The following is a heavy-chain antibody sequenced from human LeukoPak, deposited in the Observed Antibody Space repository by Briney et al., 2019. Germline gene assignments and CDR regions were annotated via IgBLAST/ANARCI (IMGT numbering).Heavy chain of an antibody. CDR1: GFTFSSYG. CDR2: IRYDGSDK. J-gene: IGHJ4*02. V-gene: IGHV3-30*02. Sequence: GGSLRLSCAASGFTFSSYGMHWVRQAPGKGLEWVTFIRYDGSDKYYADSVKGRFTISRDNSKNTLYLQMNSLRGEDTAVYYCAKAATGSYGFSFDYWGQGTLVTVSS. CDR3: AKAATGSYGFSFDY. D-gene: IGHD5-18*01.